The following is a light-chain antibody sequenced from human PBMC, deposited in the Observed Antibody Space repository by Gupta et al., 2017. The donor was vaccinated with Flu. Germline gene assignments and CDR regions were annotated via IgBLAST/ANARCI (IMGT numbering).Light chain of an antibody. V-gene: IGLV1-40*01. CDR1: RSNIGAGYV. CDR3: HSYDSSLSGSV. Sequence: QSVLTPPPSVSGAPGQRVTISCTGSRSNIGAGYVVHWYQQLPGTAPKLLIYDNNNRPSGAPDRFSGSKSGTSASLAITGLQAEDEADYYCHSYDSSLSGSVFGGGTKVTVL. CDR2: DNN. J-gene: IGLJ2*01.